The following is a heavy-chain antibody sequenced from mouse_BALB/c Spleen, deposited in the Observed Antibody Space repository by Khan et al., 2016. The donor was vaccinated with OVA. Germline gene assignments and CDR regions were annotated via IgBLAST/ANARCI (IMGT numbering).Heavy chain of an antibody. Sequence: QLEESGPGLVKPSQSLSLTCPVTGYSITSDYAWNWIRQFPGNKLEWMGYISYSGSTSYNPSLKSRISITRDTSKNQFFLQLNSVTTEDTATYYCARVGYDGYAMDYWGQGTSVTVSS. V-gene: IGHV3-2*02. CDR2: ISYSGST. D-gene: IGHD2-2*01. CDR1: GYSITSDYA. CDR3: ARVGYDGYAMDY. J-gene: IGHJ4*01.